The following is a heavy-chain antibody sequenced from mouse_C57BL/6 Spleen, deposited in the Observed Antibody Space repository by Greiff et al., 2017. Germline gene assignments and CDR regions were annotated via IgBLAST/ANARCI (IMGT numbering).Heavy chain of an antibody. CDR3: ARYQLSLDY. D-gene: IGHD3-2*02. Sequence: VQLQQSGPGLVQPSQSLSITCTVSGFSLTSYGVHWVRQSPGKGLEWLGMIWSRGSTDNNEAFISRLSISKNNSKIQVIFKMKGLQADDTAIYYCARYQLSLDYWGQGTSVTVSA. CDR1: GFSLTSYG. CDR2: IWSRGST. V-gene: IGHV2-2*01. J-gene: IGHJ4*01.